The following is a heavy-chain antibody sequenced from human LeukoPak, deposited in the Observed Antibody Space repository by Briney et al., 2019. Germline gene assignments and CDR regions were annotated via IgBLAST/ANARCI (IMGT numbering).Heavy chain of an antibody. J-gene: IGHJ4*02. CDR2: VSGSGGST. Sequence: GSLSLSCAASGFTFSSYVMSWVRQAPGKGLEWVSAVSGSGGSTYYSDSVKGRFTISRDNSRNTLFLQMNSLRVEDTAVYYCARGSLGYCSSGSCESFDYWGQGTLVTVSS. CDR3: ARGSLGYCSSGSCESFDY. CDR1: GFTFSSYV. V-gene: IGHV3-23*01. D-gene: IGHD2-15*01.